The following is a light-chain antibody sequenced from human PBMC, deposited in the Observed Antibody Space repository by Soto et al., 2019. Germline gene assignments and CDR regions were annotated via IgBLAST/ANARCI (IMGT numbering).Light chain of an antibody. CDR2: KAS. Sequence: DIPLTQSPSTLSASVVDRVPITFRASQSISSWLAWYQQKPGKAPTLLIYKASSLESGVPSRFSGSGSGTEFTLTISSLQPDDFATYYCQQYNSYPRTFGGGTKVDIK. V-gene: IGKV1-5*03. CDR3: QQYNSYPRT. CDR1: QSISSW. J-gene: IGKJ4*01.